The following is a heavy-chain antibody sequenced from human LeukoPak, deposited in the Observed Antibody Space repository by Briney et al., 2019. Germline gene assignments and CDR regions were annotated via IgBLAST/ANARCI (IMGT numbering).Heavy chain of an antibody. J-gene: IGHJ3*02. CDR1: GGSISSYY. CDR2: IYTSGST. CDR3: ARGPGLRFLAWLLPRGAFDI. Sequence: NPSETLSLTCTVSGGSISSYYWSWIRQPAGKGLEWIGRIYTSGSTNYNPSLKSRVTMSVDTSKNQFSLKLSSVTAADTAVYYCARGPGLRFLAWLLPRGAFDIWGQGTMVTVSS. V-gene: IGHV4-4*07. D-gene: IGHD3-3*01.